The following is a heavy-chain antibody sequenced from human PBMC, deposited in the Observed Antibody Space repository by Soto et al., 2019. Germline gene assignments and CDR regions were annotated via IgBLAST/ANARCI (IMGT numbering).Heavy chain of an antibody. J-gene: IGHJ5*02. D-gene: IGHD2-21*02. CDR1: GFTFSSYG. V-gene: IGHV3-30*18. CDR2: ISYDGSNK. Sequence: QVQLVESGGGVVQPGRSLRLSCAASGFTFSSYGMHWVRQAPGKGLEWVAVISYDGSNKYYADSVKGRFTISRDNSKNTLYLQMNSLRAEDTAVYYRAKDGPSEGDGGNWFDPWGQGTLVTVSS. CDR3: AKDGPSEGDGGNWFDP.